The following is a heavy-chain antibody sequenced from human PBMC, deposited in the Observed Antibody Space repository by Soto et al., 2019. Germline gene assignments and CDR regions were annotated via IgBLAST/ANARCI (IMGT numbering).Heavy chain of an antibody. D-gene: IGHD4-17*01. J-gene: IGHJ5*02. CDR2: ISTFNGNT. Sequence: ASVKVSCKASASTFTGYTINWVRQAPGQGLEWMGWISTFNGNTKYAGNFEGRVTMTTNTSTTTAYMELTSLTFDGTAVYFCARGTVTSGRWFGPWGQGTLVTVSS. V-gene: IGHV1-18*04. CDR1: ASTFTGYT. CDR3: ARGTVTSGRWFGP.